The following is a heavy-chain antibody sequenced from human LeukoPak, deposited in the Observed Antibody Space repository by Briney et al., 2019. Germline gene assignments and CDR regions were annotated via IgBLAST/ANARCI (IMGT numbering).Heavy chain of an antibody. V-gene: IGHV4-34*01. CDR2: INPSGST. D-gene: IGHD2-21*02. Sequence: KPSETLSLTCTVFGGSFSGYYWSWIRQPPDKGLEWIGEINPSGSTNYNPSLKTRVTISTDTSKNHFSLNLNSVTAADTGVYYRVRGPRVYCGGDCYYYWGQGTLVTVSS. J-gene: IGHJ4*02. CDR1: GGSFSGYY. CDR3: VRGPRVYCGGDCYYY.